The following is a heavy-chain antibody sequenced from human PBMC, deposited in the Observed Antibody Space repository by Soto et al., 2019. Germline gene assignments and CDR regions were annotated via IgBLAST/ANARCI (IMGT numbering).Heavy chain of an antibody. Sequence: QVQLQESGPGLVKPSQTLSLTCTVSGGSISSGGYYWSWIRQHPGKGLEWIGYIYYSGSTYYNPSLKSRVTISVDTSKNQFALKLSSVTAADTAVYYCARDRVAAIEWVPYGMDVWGQGTTVTVSS. J-gene: IGHJ6*02. CDR2: IYYSGST. CDR1: GGSISSGGYY. V-gene: IGHV4-31*03. D-gene: IGHD2-15*01. CDR3: ARDRVAAIEWVPYGMDV.